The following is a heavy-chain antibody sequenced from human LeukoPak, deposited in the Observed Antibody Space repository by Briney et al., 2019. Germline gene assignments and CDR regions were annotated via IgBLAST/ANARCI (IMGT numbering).Heavy chain of an antibody. Sequence: PSETLSLTCTVSGGSISSSSYYWGWIRQPPGKGLEGIGSIYYSGSTYYNPSLKSRVTISVGTSKNQFSLKLSSVTAADTAVYYCARPPYSSGWFDPWGQGTLVTVSS. V-gene: IGHV4-39*01. CDR2: IYYSGST. CDR1: GGSISSSSYY. D-gene: IGHD6-19*01. CDR3: ARPPYSSGWFDP. J-gene: IGHJ5*02.